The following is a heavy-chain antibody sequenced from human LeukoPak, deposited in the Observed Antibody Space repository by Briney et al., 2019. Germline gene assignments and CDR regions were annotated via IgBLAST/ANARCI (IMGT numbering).Heavy chain of an antibody. CDR1: GYTFTTYK. Sequence: ASVKVSCKASGYTFTTYKMHWVRQAPEQGLEWVGIINPSDGDRRNAQKFQGRVTMTRDTSTSTVYMELSSLRSEDTAVYYCAKDGGSSSADYWGQGTLVTVSS. CDR3: AKDGGSSSADY. J-gene: IGHJ4*02. V-gene: IGHV1-46*01. D-gene: IGHD1-26*01. CDR2: INPSDGDR.